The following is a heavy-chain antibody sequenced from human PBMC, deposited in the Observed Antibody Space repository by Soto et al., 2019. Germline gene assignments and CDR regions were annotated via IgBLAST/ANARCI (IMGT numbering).Heavy chain of an antibody. J-gene: IGHJ6*02. Sequence: GASVKVSFKASGYTFTRYYMPWVRQAPGQGLEWMGWINPNSGGTNYAQKFQGWVTMTRDTSISTAYMELSRLRSDDTAVYYCARGLVSYGMDVWGQGTTVTVSS. CDR1: GYTFTRYY. D-gene: IGHD2-15*01. CDR2: INPNSGGT. V-gene: IGHV1-2*04. CDR3: ARGLVSYGMDV.